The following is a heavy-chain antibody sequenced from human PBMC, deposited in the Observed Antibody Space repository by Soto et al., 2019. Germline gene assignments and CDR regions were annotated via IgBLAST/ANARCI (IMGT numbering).Heavy chain of an antibody. CDR1: GGSISSYY. CDR2: IYYSGST. Sequence: QVQLQESGPGLVKPSETLSLTCTVSGGSISSYYWSWIRQPPGKGLEWIGYIYYSGSTNYNPSLRSRVTISADTSKNQFSLKLSSVTAADTAVYYCARDSGDYGLGFDYWGQGTLVTVSS. D-gene: IGHD4-17*01. CDR3: ARDSGDYGLGFDY. V-gene: IGHV4-59*01. J-gene: IGHJ4*02.